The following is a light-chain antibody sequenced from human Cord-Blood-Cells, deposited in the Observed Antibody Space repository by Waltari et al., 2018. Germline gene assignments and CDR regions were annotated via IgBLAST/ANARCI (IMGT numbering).Light chain of an antibody. Sequence: SYELTQPPSVSVSLGQMARITCSGDALPKKYAYWYQQKPGQAPVLVIYKDSERPSGIPERFSGSSSGTIVTLTISGVQAEDEADYYCLSADSSGTYVVFGGGTKLTVL. CDR2: KDS. V-gene: IGLV3-16*01. J-gene: IGLJ2*01. CDR1: ALPKKY. CDR3: LSADSSGTYVV.